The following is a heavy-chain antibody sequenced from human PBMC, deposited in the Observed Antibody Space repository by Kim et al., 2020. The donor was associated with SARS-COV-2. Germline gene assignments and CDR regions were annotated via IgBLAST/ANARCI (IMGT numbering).Heavy chain of an antibody. V-gene: IGHV3-23*01. CDR2: ISSLSYVT. CDR3: AKGVDSTGYYNWLDS. Sequence: GGSLRLSCAASGFTFSSCSMSWVRQAPGKGLEWVSYISSLSYVTKYADSVKGRFIISRDNSKNTLYLQMNSLRADDTAVYFCAKGVDSTGYYNWLDSWGQGPLVPVSS. J-gene: IGHJ5*01. D-gene: IGHD3-9*01. CDR1: GFTFSSCS.